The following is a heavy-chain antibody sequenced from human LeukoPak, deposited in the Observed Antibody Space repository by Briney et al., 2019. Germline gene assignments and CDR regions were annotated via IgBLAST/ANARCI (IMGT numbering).Heavy chain of an antibody. CDR2: ISGSGGST. CDR1: GFTFSSYA. CDR3: AEDGTAMVTGDY. Sequence: GGSLRLSCAASGFTFSSYALSWVRQAPGKGLEWVSAISGSGGSTYYADSVKGRFTISRDNSKNTLYLQMNSLRAEDTAVYYCAEDGTAMVTGDYWGQGTLVTVSS. D-gene: IGHD5-18*01. V-gene: IGHV3-23*01. J-gene: IGHJ4*02.